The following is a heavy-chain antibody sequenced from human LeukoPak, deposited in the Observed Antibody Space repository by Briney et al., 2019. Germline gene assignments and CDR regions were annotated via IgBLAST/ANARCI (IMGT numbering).Heavy chain of an antibody. Sequence: GASVKVSCKASGGTFSSYAISWVRQAPGQGLEWMGGIIPIFGTANYAQKLQGRVTMTTDTSTSTAYMELRSLRSDDTAVYYCARVRIIAARPTYNWFDPWGQGTLVTVSS. J-gene: IGHJ5*02. D-gene: IGHD6-6*01. V-gene: IGHV1-69*05. CDR3: ARVRIIAARPTYNWFDP. CDR2: IIPIFGTA. CDR1: GGTFSSYA.